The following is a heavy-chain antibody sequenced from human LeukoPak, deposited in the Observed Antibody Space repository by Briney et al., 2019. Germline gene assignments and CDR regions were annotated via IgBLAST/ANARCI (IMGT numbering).Heavy chain of an antibody. CDR2: INPSGGST. D-gene: IGHD5-18*01. CDR3: ARALPHRRLMDTTMEQHWFDP. J-gene: IGHJ5*02. CDR1: GYIFTSYF. V-gene: IGHV1-46*01. Sequence: ASVNVSCKASGYIFTSYFMHWVRQAAGQGLEWMGLINPSGGSTRYAQKFQGRVTMTRDMSTSTVYMELSSLRSEDTAVYYCARALPHRRLMDTTMEQHWFDPWGQGTLVTVSS.